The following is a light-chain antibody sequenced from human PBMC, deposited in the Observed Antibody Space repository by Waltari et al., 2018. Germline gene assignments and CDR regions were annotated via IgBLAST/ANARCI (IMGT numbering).Light chain of an antibody. CDR1: QGINNY. Sequence: DIQLTQSPSSLSAYVGDRVTITSRASQGINNYLDWFQQKPGKAPKSLISAASSLQNGVPSRFSGNRSGTDFTLTISSLQPEDFATYYCQQYNYYPITFGQGTNLEIK. CDR3: QQYNYYPIT. J-gene: IGKJ2*01. V-gene: IGKV1-16*01. CDR2: AAS.